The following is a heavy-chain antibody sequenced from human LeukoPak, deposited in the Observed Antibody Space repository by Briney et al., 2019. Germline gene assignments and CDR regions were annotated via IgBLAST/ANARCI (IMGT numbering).Heavy chain of an antibody. V-gene: IGHV4-31*03. Sequence: SETLSLTCTVSGASFNSDDQYWNWIRQSPGKDLEWIGSIHPSGMMYNNPSLESRVAMSRDTSKNQFSLNLNSVTAADTAVYFCSRGLDSRKLGYWGQGILVTVSS. CDR1: GASFNSDDQY. D-gene: IGHD3-22*01. CDR2: IHPSGMM. J-gene: IGHJ4*02. CDR3: SRGLDSRKLGY.